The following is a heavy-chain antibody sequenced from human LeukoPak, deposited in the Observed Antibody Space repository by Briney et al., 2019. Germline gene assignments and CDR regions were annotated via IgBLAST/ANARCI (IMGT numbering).Heavy chain of an antibody. D-gene: IGHD2-2*01. J-gene: IGHJ6*02. CDR3: ARGAAAMMGYYYYYGMDV. V-gene: IGHV3-48*03. CDR1: GFTFSSYE. Sequence: PGGSLRLSCAASGFTFSSYEMNWVRRAPGKGLEWVSYISSSGSTIYYADSVKGRFTISRDNAKNSLYLQMNSLRAEDTAVYYCARGAAAMMGYYYYYGMDVWGQGTTVTVSS. CDR2: ISSSGSTI.